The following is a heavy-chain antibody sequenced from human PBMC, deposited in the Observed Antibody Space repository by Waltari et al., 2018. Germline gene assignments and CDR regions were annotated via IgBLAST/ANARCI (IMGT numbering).Heavy chain of an antibody. CDR3: ARDGYNFGYYYGMDV. V-gene: IGHV3-21*01. Sequence: EVQLVESGGGLVKPGGSLRLSCAASGFTFSSYSMNWVRQAPGKGLEWVSSISSSSSYIYYADSVKGRFTISRDNAKNSLYLQMNSLRAEDTAVYYCARDGYNFGYYYGMDVWGQGTTVTVSS. CDR2: ISSSSSYI. CDR1: GFTFSSYS. J-gene: IGHJ6*02. D-gene: IGHD5-12*01.